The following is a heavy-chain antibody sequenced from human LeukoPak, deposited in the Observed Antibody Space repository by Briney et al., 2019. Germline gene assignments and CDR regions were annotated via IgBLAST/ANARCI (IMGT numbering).Heavy chain of an antibody. CDR2: LYTSGST. V-gene: IGHV4-4*07. J-gene: IGHJ3*02. CDR3: ARSNYYGSKAFDI. CDR1: GGSISSYY. Sequence: SETLSLTCTVSGGSISSYYWSWIRQPAGKGLEWIGRLYTSGSTNYNPSLKSRVTISVDTSKNQFSLKLSSVTAADTAVYYCARSNYYGSKAFDIWGQGTMVTVSS. D-gene: IGHD3-10*01.